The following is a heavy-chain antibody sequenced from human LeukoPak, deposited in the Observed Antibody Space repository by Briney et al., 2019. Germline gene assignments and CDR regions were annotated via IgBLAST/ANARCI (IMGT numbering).Heavy chain of an antibody. Sequence: SETLSLTCTVSGGSINNYYWSWIRQPPGKGLEWIGYIYYSGSTNYNPSLKSRVTLSVDTSKSQVSLKLSSVTTADTAVYYCARGNNYFDYWGQGTLVTVSS. CDR3: ARGNNYFDY. CDR1: GGSINNYY. V-gene: IGHV4-59*01. CDR2: IYYSGST. D-gene: IGHD1/OR15-1a*01. J-gene: IGHJ4*02.